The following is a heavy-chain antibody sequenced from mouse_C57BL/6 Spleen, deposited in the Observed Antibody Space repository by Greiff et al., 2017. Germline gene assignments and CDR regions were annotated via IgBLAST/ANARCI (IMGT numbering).Heavy chain of an antibody. CDR2: ISYDGSN. CDR1: GYSITSGYY. J-gene: IGHJ2*01. D-gene: IGHD4-1*01. V-gene: IGHV3-6*01. Sequence: EVQLVESGPGLVKPSQSLSLTCSVTGYSITSGYYWNWIRQFPGNKLEWMGYISYDGSNNYNPSLKNRISITRDTSKNQFFLKLNSVTTEDTATYYCARETGRFDYWGQGTTLTVSS. CDR3: ARETGRFDY.